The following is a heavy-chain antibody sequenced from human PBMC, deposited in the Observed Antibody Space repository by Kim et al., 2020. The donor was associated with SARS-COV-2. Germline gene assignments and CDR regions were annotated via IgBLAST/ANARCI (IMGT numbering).Heavy chain of an antibody. J-gene: IGHJ6*02. CDR1: GYTFTSYG. CDR3: ARYLSSSPLYYYYGMDV. CDR2: IRAYNGNT. Sequence: ASVKVSCKASGYTFTSYGISWVRQAPGQGLEWMGWIRAYNGNTNYAQKLQGRVTMTTDTSTSTAYMELRSLRSDDTAVYYCARYLSSSPLYYYYGMDVWGQGTTVTVSS. V-gene: IGHV1-18*01. D-gene: IGHD6-6*01.